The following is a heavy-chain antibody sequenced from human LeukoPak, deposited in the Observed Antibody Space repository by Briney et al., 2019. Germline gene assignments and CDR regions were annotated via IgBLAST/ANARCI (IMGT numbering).Heavy chain of an antibody. D-gene: IGHD3-22*01. J-gene: IGHJ4*02. CDR1: GGSFSGYY. CDR3: ATNYYDSSGYPAYFDY. Sequence: PSETLSLTCAVYGGSFSGYYWRWIRQPPGKGLEWIGEINHSGSTNYNPSLKSRVTISVDTSKNQFSLKLSSVTAADTAVYYRATNYYDSSGYPAYFDYWGQGTLVTVSS. CDR2: INHSGST. V-gene: IGHV4-34*01.